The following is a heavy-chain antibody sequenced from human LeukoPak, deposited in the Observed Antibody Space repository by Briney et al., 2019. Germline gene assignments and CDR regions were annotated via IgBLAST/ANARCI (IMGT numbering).Heavy chain of an antibody. CDR2: IYYSGST. V-gene: IGHV4-59*08. D-gene: IGHD2-2*01. Sequence: PSETLSLTCTVSGGSISSYYWSWIRQPPGKGLEWIGYIYYSGSTNYNPSLKSRVTISVDTSRNQFSLKLSTVTAADTAVYYCAALSPGSTSSDYWGQGTLVTVSS. CDR1: GGSISSYY. CDR3: AALSPGSTSSDY. J-gene: IGHJ4*02.